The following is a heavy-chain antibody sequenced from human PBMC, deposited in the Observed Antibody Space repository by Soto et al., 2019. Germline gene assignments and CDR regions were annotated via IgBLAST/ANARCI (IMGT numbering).Heavy chain of an antibody. V-gene: IGHV7-4-1*01. Sequence: ASVKVSCKASGYTFTSYAMNWVRQAPGQGLEWMGWINTNTGNPTYAQGFTGRFVFSLDTSVSTAYLQICSLKAEDTAVYYCARVYGPYYYDSSGYYGSYGMDVWGQGTTVTVSS. CDR1: GYTFTSYA. CDR2: INTNTGNP. CDR3: ARVYGPYYYDSSGYYGSYGMDV. D-gene: IGHD3-22*01. J-gene: IGHJ6*02.